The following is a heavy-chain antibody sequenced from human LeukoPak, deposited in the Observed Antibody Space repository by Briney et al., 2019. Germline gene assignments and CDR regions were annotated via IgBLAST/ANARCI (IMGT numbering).Heavy chain of an antibody. J-gene: IGHJ4*02. CDR3: ARVDMATAALFDY. V-gene: IGHV3-74*01. CDR2: IKSDGTTT. D-gene: IGHD5-24*01. Sequence: PGGFLRLSCAASGFSFSSYWMHWVRQVPGKGLVWVSRIKSDGTTTSYADSVKGRFTISRDNAKNTLYLQMNSLRAEDTAVYYCARVDMATAALFDYWGQGTLVTVSS. CDR1: GFSFSSYW.